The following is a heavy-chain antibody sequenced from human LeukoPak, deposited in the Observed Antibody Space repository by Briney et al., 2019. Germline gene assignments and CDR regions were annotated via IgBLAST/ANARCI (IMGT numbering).Heavy chain of an antibody. V-gene: IGHV4-34*01. J-gene: IGHJ5*02. D-gene: IGHD2/OR15-2a*01. CDR2: INHSGST. Sequence: SETLSLTCAVNGGTFSGYYWSWIRQPPGKGLEWIGEINHSGSTNYNPSLKSRVTISVDTHKNQFSLKLSSVTAADTAVYYCARGKIVRGGWFDPWGQGTLVTVSS. CDR1: GGTFSGYY. CDR3: ARGKIVRGGWFDP.